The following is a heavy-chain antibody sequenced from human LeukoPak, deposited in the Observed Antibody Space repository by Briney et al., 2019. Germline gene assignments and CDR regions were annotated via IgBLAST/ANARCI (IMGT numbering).Heavy chain of an antibody. CDR3: ARWWSCGGDCYLLDS. CDR1: GGSISGYY. J-gene: IGHJ4*02. CDR2: VLYSGST. V-gene: IGHV4-59*01. Sequence: SETLSLTCTVSGGSISGYYWSWIRQPPAKGLEWIGHVLYSGSTTYDPSLKGRVTISVDTSKNQFSLKLSSVTAAGTAVYYCARWWSCGGDCYLLDSWGQGTLVTVSS. D-gene: IGHD2-21*02.